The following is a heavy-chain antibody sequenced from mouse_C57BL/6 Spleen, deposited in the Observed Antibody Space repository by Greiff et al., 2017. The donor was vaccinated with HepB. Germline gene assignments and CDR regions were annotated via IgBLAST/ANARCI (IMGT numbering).Heavy chain of an antibody. V-gene: IGHV1-59*01. Sequence: QVQLKQSGAELVRPGTSVKLSCKASGYTFTSYWMHWVKQRPGQGLEWIGVIDPSDSYTNYNQKFKGKATLTVDTSSSTAYMQLSSLTSEDSAVYYCARRSMATVAFDYWGQGTTLTVSS. CDR3: ARRSMATVAFDY. D-gene: IGHD1-1*01. CDR2: IDPSDSYT. CDR1: GYTFTSYW. J-gene: IGHJ2*01.